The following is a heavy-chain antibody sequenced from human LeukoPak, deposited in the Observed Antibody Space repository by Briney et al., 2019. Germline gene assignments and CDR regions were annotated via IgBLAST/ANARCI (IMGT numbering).Heavy chain of an antibody. CDR3: ASRQWDLLDY. V-gene: IGHV3-23*01. J-gene: IGHJ4*02. CDR1: GFTFSSFG. D-gene: IGHD1-26*01. CDR2: ISGSGRDT. Sequence: GRSLRLSCAASGFTFSSFGMHRVRQAPGKGLEWVSAISGSGRDTYYADSVKGRFTISRDNSKNTLFLQMNNLRAEDTAVYYCASRQWDLLDYWGQGTLVTVSS.